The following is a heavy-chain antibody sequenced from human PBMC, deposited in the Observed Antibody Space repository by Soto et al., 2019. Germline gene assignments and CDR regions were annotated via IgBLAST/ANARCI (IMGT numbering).Heavy chain of an antibody. CDR2: ISSSSSYI. CDR1: GFTFSSYS. D-gene: IGHD2-2*01. CDR3: ARSVPAAMKGGYYYYYYMDV. J-gene: IGHJ6*03. Sequence: GGSLRLSCAASGFTFSSYSMNWVRQAPGKGLEWVSSISSSSSYIYYADSVKGRFTISRDNAKNSLYLQMNSLRAEDTAVYYCARSVPAAMKGGYYYYYYMDVWGKGTTVTVSS. V-gene: IGHV3-21*01.